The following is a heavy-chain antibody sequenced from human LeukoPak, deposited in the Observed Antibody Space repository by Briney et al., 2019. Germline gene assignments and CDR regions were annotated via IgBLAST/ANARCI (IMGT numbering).Heavy chain of an antibody. D-gene: IGHD3-3*01. CDR3: ARTYDFGRGPPGDAFDN. CDR1: GFTFTMFG. Sequence: GGSLRLSCAASGFTFTMFGMNWVRQAPGKGLEWVSYIDGHSGIIYYADSVQGRFTISRDNAKDSVFLQMNGLRVDDTAVYYCARTYDFGRGPPGDAFDNWGQGILVTVPS. CDR2: IDGHSGII. V-gene: IGHV3-48*01. J-gene: IGHJ3*02.